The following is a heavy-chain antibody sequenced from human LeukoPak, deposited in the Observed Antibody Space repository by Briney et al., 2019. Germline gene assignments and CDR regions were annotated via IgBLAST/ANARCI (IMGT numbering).Heavy chain of an antibody. J-gene: IGHJ3*02. Sequence: GASVKVSCKASGGTFSSYAISWVRQAPGQGLEWMGGIIPIFGTANYAQKFQGRVTIAADESTSTAYMELSSLRSEDTAVYYCARDRGYYDSSGYDAFDIWGQGTMVTVSS. CDR3: ARDRGYYDSSGYDAFDI. CDR2: IIPIFGTA. D-gene: IGHD3-22*01. CDR1: GGTFSSYA. V-gene: IGHV1-69*13.